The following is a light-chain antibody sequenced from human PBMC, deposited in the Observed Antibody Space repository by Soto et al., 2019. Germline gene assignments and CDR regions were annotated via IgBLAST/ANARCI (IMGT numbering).Light chain of an antibody. V-gene: IGKV3-15*01. CDR3: QQYNTWPLF. J-gene: IGKJ3*01. CDR2: GAS. CDR1: QSVRSN. Sequence: EIVMTQSPATLSVSPGERATLSCRASQSVRSNVAWYQQKPGQAPRLLIYGASTRATGIPARFSGSGSGTEFTLTISSLQSEDFAVYYCQQYNTWPLFFSPRTKVDIK.